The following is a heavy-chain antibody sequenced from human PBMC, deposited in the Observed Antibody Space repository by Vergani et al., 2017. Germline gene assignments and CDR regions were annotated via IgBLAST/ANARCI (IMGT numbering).Heavy chain of an antibody. CDR2: IYPGDSDT. J-gene: IGHJ5*02. D-gene: IGHD3-10*01. CDR1: GYSFTSYW. Sequence: EVQLVQSGAEVKKPGESLKISCKGSGYSFTSYWIGWVRQMPGKGLEWMGIIYPGDSDTRYSPSFQGQVTISADKSISTAYLQWSSLKASDTAMYSCARPNMVRGVITRFDPWGQGTLVTVSS. CDR3: ARPNMVRGVITRFDP. V-gene: IGHV5-51*01.